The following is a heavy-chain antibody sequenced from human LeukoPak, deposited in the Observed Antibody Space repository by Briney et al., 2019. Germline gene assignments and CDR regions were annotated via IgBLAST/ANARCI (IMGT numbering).Heavy chain of an antibody. CDR2: IYHSGST. D-gene: IGHD3-16*01. CDR3: AREAGGYERATWFDP. V-gene: IGHV4-38-2*02. CDR1: GYTFSSGYY. Sequence: SETLSLTCTVSGYTFSSGYYWGWIRQPPGEGLGWIGSIYHSGSTYYNPSLKSRVTISVDTSKNQFSLQMSSVTAADTAVYYCAREAGGYERATWFDPWGQGTLVTVSS. J-gene: IGHJ5*02.